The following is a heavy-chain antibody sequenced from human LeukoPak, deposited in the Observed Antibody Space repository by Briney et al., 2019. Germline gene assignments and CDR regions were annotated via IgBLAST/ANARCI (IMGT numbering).Heavy chain of an antibody. CDR1: GYTFTSYY. CDR2: FDPEDGET. CDR3: ATRGWYCSGGSCYPTGWFDP. J-gene: IGHJ5*02. Sequence: ASVKVSCKASGYTFTSYYMHWVRQAPGQGLEWMGGFDPEDGETIYAQKFQGRVTMTEDTSTDTAYMELSSLRSEDTAVYYRATRGWYCSGGSCYPTGWFDPWGQGTLVTVSS. V-gene: IGHV1-24*01. D-gene: IGHD2-15*01.